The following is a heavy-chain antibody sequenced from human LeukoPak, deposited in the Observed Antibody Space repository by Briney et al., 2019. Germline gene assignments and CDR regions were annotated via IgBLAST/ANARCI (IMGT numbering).Heavy chain of an antibody. CDR2: INHSGST. D-gene: IGHD5-18*01. V-gene: IGHV4-34*01. CDR1: GRSFSGYY. CDR3: ARGVDTAMVTYYYYMDV. Sequence: PSETLSLTCAVYGRSFSGYYWSWIRQPPGKGLEWIGEINHSGSTNYNPSLKSRVTISVDTSKNQFSLKLSSVTAADTAVYYCARGVDTAMVTYYYYMDVWGKGTTVTVSS. J-gene: IGHJ6*03.